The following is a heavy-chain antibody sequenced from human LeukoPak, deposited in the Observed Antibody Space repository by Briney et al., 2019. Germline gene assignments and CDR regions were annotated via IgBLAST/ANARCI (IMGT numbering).Heavy chain of an antibody. J-gene: IGHJ4*02. CDR1: GFTVSSNY. CDR2: VYSGGSA. V-gene: IGHV3-66*01. CDR3: ASSPFSTYYFDY. Sequence: PGGSLRLSCAASGFTVSSNYMNWVRQAPGKGLEWVSVVYSGGSAYYADSVKGRFTISRDNSKNALYLQMNSLSAEDTAVYYCASSPFSTYYFDYWGQGTLVTVSS.